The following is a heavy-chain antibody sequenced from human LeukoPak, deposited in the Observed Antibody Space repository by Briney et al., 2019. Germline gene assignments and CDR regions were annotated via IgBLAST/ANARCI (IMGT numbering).Heavy chain of an antibody. D-gene: IGHD1-26*01. CDR2: IKQDGTEK. Sequence: PGGSLRLSCAASGLTVSSNYMSWVRQAPGKGLEWVANIKQDGTEKYYVDSVKGRFTISRDNAKNSLYLQMNSLRAEDTAVYYCARDSEWGLLRSDYWGQGTLVTVSS. CDR1: GLTVSSNY. J-gene: IGHJ4*02. CDR3: ARDSEWGLLRSDY. V-gene: IGHV3-7*05.